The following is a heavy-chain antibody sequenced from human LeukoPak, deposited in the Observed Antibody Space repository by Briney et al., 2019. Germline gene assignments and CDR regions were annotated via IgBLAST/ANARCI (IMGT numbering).Heavy chain of an antibody. D-gene: IGHD3-22*01. J-gene: IGHJ3*02. CDR3: AREPRFTMIVVRTNAFDI. Sequence: ASVKVSCKASGYTFTSYGISWVRQAPGQGLEWMGWISAYNGNTNYAQKLQGRVTMTTDTSTSTAYMELRILTSDDTAVYYCAREPRFTMIVVRTNAFDIWGQGTMVTVSS. CDR2: ISAYNGNT. CDR1: GYTFTSYG. V-gene: IGHV1-18*01.